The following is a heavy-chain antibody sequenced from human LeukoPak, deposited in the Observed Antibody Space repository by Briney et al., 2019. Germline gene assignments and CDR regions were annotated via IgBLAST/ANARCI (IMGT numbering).Heavy chain of an antibody. CDR1: GFTFSSYD. CDR3: AKPSSGNYPPAGY. D-gene: IGHD1-26*01. V-gene: IGHV3-23*01. CDR2: ISGSGDRT. J-gene: IGHJ4*02. Sequence: GGSLRLSCAASGFTFSSYDVSWVRQAPGKGLEWVSAISGSGDRTHYADSVKGRFTISRDNSKNTLYLQINSLRAEDTAVYYCAKPSSGNYPPAGYWGQGTLVTVSS.